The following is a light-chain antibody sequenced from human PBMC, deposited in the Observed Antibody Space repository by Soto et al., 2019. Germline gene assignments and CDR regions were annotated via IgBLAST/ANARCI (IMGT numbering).Light chain of an antibody. CDR2: DAS. V-gene: IGKV3-11*01. Sequence: EIVLTQSPATLSLSPGERATLSCRASQSVSSYLAWYQQKPGQAPRLLIYDASNSATGIPARFSSSGSGTDCTLTISSLEPEDFAVYYCHQRSNWPPRVTFGPGTKVDIK. CDR3: HQRSNWPPRVT. J-gene: IGKJ3*01. CDR1: QSVSSY.